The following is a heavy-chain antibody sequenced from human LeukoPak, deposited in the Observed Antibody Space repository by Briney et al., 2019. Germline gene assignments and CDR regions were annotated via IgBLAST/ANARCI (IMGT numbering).Heavy chain of an antibody. CDR3: ARGGIVTAGTKWLNY. D-gene: IGHD6-13*01. CDR2: INHSGST. J-gene: IGHJ4*02. Sequence: SETLSLTCTVSGGSISSYYWSWIRQPPGKGLEWIGEINHSGSTNYNPSLKSRVTISVDTSKSQFSLKLNSVTAADTAVYFCARGGIVTAGTKWLNYWGQGTLVTVSS. V-gene: IGHV4-34*01. CDR1: GGSISSYY.